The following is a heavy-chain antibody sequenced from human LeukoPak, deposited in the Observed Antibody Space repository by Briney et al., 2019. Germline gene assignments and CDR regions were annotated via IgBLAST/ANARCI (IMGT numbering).Heavy chain of an antibody. Sequence: MSSETLSLTCAVSGGSISSGGYSWSWIRQPPGKGLEWIGYIYHSGSTYYNPSLKSRVTISVDRSKNQFSLKLSSVTAADTAVYYCARDSAGTPAGFDYWGQGTLVTVSS. J-gene: IGHJ4*02. CDR1: GGSISSGGYS. CDR2: IYHSGST. V-gene: IGHV4-30-2*01. CDR3: ARDSAGTPAGFDY. D-gene: IGHD1-1*01.